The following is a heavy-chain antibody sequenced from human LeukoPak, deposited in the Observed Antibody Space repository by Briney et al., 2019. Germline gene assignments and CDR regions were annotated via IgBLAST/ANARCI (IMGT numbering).Heavy chain of an antibody. V-gene: IGHV4-61*08. J-gene: IGHJ5*02. CDR3: ARGITGDWFDP. D-gene: IGHD1-14*01. Sequence: SETLSLTCTVSGGSISSGGYYWSWIRQPPGKGLEWIGYIYHSGSTNYNPSLKSRVTISVDTSKNQFSLKLSSVTAADTAVYYCARGITGDWFDPWGQGTLVTVSS. CDR1: GGSISSGGYY. CDR2: IYHSGST.